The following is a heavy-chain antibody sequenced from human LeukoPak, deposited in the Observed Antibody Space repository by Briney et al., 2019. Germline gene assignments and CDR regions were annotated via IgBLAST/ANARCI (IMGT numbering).Heavy chain of an antibody. CDR1: GGSFSGYY. D-gene: IGHD2-2*01. J-gene: IGHJ4*02. CDR2: INHSGST. Sequence: PSETLSLTCAVYGGSFSGYYWSWIRQPPGKGLEWIGEINHSGSTNYNPSLKSRVPISVDTSKNQFSLKLSSVTAADTAVYYCARGGYCSSTSCYVDYWGQGTLVTVTS. CDR3: ARGGYCSSTSCYVDY. V-gene: IGHV4-34*01.